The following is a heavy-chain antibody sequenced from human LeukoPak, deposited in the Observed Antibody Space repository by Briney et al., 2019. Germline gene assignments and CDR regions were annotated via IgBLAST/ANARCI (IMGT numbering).Heavy chain of an antibody. CDR3: ASRTIFPPVAAFDI. CDR1: GGTFSSYA. Sequence: SVKVSCKASGGTFSSYAISWVRQAPGQGLEWMGRIIPIFGTANYAQNFQGRVTITTDESTSTAYMELSSLRSQDTAVYYCASRTIFPPVAAFDIWGQGTMVTVSS. V-gene: IGHV1-69*05. J-gene: IGHJ3*02. D-gene: IGHD3-9*01. CDR2: IIPIFGTA.